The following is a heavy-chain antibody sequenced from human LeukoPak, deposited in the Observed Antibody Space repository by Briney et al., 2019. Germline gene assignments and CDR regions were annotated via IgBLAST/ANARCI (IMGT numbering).Heavy chain of an antibody. V-gene: IGHV1-18*01. D-gene: IGHD3-10*01. Sequence: ASVKVSCKASGYTFTSYGISWVRQAPGQGLEWMGWISGYNGNTNYAQKLQGRVTMTTETSTSTAYMELRSLRSDDTAVYYCAGSGFTMVRGTLDVWGQGTTVTVSS. J-gene: IGHJ6*02. CDR2: ISGYNGNT. CDR1: GYTFTSYG. CDR3: AGSGFTMVRGTLDV.